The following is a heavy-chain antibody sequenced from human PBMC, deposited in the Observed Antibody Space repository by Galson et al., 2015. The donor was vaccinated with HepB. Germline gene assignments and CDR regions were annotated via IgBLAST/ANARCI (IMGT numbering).Heavy chain of an antibody. D-gene: IGHD2-2*01. J-gene: IGHJ4*02. Sequence: TLSLTCTVSGDSISSEFYYWTWIRQHPGKGLEWIGYIHYRGSTYYNPSLKSRVTISVDTSKNQFSLMLGSVTAADTAVYYCAKRSPVVPAATAHIFDYWGQGTLVTVSS. CDR3: AKRSPVVPAATAHIFDY. CDR2: IHYRGST. V-gene: IGHV4-31*03. CDR1: GDSISSEFYY.